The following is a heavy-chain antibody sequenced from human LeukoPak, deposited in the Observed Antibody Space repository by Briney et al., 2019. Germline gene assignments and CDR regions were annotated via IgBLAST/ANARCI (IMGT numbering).Heavy chain of an antibody. CDR2: IKQDGSEK. CDR3: AKGGVVVVAATFDY. CDR1: GFTFSSYS. Sequence: PGGSLRLSCAASGFTFSSYSMNWVRQAPGKGLEWVANIKQDGSEKYYVDSVKGRFTISRDNAKNSLYLQMNSLRAEDTAVYYCAKGGVVVVAATFDYWGQGTLVTVSS. D-gene: IGHD2-15*01. V-gene: IGHV3-7*01. J-gene: IGHJ4*02.